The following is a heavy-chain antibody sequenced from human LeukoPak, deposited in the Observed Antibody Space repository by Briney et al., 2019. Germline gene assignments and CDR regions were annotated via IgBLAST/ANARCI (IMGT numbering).Heavy chain of an antibody. V-gene: IGHV3-21*01. D-gene: IGHD6-19*01. CDR1: GFTFTDYT. CDR3: ARAPVAGPCYFDF. J-gene: IGHJ4*02. CDR2: MSGGGAYI. Sequence: GGSLRLSCAASGFTFTDYTMNWVRQAPGRGLEWVSSMSGGGAYIYYADSVRGRFTISRDNAKNFLYLQMNSLRAEDTAVYYCARAPVAGPCYFDFWGQGALVTVSS.